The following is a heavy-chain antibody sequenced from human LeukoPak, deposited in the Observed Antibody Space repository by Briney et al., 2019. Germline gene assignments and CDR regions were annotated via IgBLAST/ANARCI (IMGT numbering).Heavy chain of an antibody. J-gene: IGHJ2*01. CDR1: GFTFRSYD. Sequence: PGGSLRLSCAASGFTFRSYDMHWVRQAPGKGLEWVAIISYDGSNKYYADSVQGRLTISRDNSKNTLYLQMNSLRAEDTAVYYCAKDLGGGSGCYYLWGREGLVSVSS. D-gene: IGHD6-19*01. CDR3: AKDLGGGSGCYYL. CDR2: ISYDGSNK. V-gene: IGHV3-30*18.